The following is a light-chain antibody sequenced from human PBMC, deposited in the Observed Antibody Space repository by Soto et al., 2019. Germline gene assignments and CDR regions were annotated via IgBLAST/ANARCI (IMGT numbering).Light chain of an antibody. V-gene: IGLV1-47*01. J-gene: IGLJ3*02. CDR1: NSNIGGSNA. CDR3: AAWDDSLNGQV. Sequence: QSVLTQPPSASGTPGQRVAISCSGSNSNIGGSNAVYWYQHLPGTAPKLLIQTNNERPSGVPDRFSGSKSGTSVSLAISGLRSEDEATYYCAAWDDSLNGQVFGGGTKLTVL. CDR2: TNN.